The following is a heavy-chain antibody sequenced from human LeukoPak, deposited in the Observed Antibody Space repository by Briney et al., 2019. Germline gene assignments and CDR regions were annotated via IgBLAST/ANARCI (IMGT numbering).Heavy chain of an antibody. D-gene: IGHD1-7*01. CDR3: ARERKLELLDWFDP. Sequence: PSETLSLTCTVSGGSISSSSYYWGWIRQPPGKGLEWIGSIYYSGSTYYNPSLKSRVTISVDTSKNQFSLKLSSVTAADTAVYYCARERKLELLDWFDPWGQGTLVTVSS. V-gene: IGHV4-39*07. CDR1: GGSISSSSYY. J-gene: IGHJ5*02. CDR2: IYYSGST.